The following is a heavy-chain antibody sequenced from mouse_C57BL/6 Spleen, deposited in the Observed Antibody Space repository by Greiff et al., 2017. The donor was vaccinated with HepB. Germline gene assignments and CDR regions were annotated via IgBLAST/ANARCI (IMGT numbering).Heavy chain of an antibody. V-gene: IGHV14-4*01. D-gene: IGHD1-1*01. CDR3: TTTTVVANYFDY. Sequence: EVQLQQSGAELVRPGASVKLSCTASGFNIKDDYMHWVKQRPEQGQEWIGWIDPENGDTEYASKFQGKATITADTSSNTSYLQLSSLTSEDTAVYYCTTTTVVANYFDYWVQGTTLTVSS. J-gene: IGHJ2*01. CDR1: GFNIKDDY. CDR2: IDPENGDT.